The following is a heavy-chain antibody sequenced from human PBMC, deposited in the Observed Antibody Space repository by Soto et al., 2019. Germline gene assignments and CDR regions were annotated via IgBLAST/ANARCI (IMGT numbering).Heavy chain of an antibody. V-gene: IGHV1-69*12. CDR2: IIPIFGTA. Sequence: QVQLVQSGAEVKKPGSSVKVSCKASGGTFSSYAISCVRQAPGQGLEWMGGIIPIFGTANYAQKFKGRVTITADESTSTAYMELISLRSEDTAVYYCASSHCIRTSSYLDYYYGMDVWGKGTTVTVSS. J-gene: IGHJ6*04. CDR3: ASSHCIRTSSYLDYYYGMDV. D-gene: IGHD2-2*01. CDR1: GGTFSSYA.